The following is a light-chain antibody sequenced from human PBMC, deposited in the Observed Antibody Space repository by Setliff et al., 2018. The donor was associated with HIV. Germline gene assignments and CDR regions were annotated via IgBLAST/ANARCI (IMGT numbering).Light chain of an antibody. CDR2: EAT. CDR1: SSNIGSYNL. Sequence: QSALAQPASVSGSPGQSITISCTGTSSNIGSYNLVSWYQQHPGKAPKLMIYEATKRPLGVSNRFSGSKSGNTASPTISGLQAEDETDYYCCSYAGSSTFVFGTGTKSPS. V-gene: IGLV2-23*02. CDR3: CSYAGSSTFV. J-gene: IGLJ1*01.